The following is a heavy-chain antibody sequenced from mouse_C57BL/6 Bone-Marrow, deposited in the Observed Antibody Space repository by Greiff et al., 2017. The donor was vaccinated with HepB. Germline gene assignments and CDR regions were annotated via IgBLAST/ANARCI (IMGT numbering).Heavy chain of an antibody. D-gene: IGHD1-1*01. CDR3: AREDTTVVADFDY. Sequence: QVQLQQPGAELVMPGASVKLSCKASGYTFTSYWMHWVKQRPGQGLEWIGEIDPSDSYTNYNQKFKGKSTLTVDKSSSTAYMQLSSLTSEDSAVYSCAREDTTVVADFDYWGQGTTLTVSS. CDR2: IDPSDSYT. J-gene: IGHJ2*01. V-gene: IGHV1-69*01. CDR1: GYTFTSYW.